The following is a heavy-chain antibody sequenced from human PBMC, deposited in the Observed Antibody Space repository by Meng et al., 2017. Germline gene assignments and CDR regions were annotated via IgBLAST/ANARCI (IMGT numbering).Heavy chain of an antibody. Sequence: AAALLQPPDSLFLTCAVCGGSFSVYYLSWIRPPPGKGLEWIGEINHSGSTNYNPSLKSRVTISVDTSKNQFSLKLSSVTAADTAVYYCARGRWRGNRFDPWGQGTLVTVSS. CDR2: INHSGST. D-gene: IGHD3-10*01. J-gene: IGHJ5*02. CDR1: GGSFSVYY. V-gene: IGHV4-34*01. CDR3: ARGRWRGNRFDP.